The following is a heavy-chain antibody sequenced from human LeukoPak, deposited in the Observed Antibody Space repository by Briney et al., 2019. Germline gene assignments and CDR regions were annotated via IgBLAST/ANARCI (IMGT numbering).Heavy chain of an antibody. J-gene: IGHJ4*02. CDR1: GASICGYY. CDR2: ITSGGRT. D-gene: IGHD2-21*02. V-gene: IGHV4-4*08. Sequence: PSETLSLTCTVSGASICGYYWGWIRQPPGKGLEWIGFITSGGRTSYNPPLKSRVTMSVDRSMNQFSLRLTFMTAADTALYYCARYRDGDRDISLDYWGQGSLVTVSS. CDR3: ARYRDGDRDISLDY.